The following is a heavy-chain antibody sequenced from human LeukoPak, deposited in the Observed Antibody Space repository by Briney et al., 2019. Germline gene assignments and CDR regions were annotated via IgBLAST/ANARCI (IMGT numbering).Heavy chain of an antibody. V-gene: IGHV3-30*04. Sequence: GGSLRLSCADSGFTFSSYSMHWVRQTPGKGLEWVATISYDGSNIYYADSVKGRFTISRDNSKNTLYLQMNSLRREDTAVYYCARDNGSGWYYFDYWGQGTLVTVSS. D-gene: IGHD6-19*01. J-gene: IGHJ4*02. CDR2: ISYDGSNI. CDR1: GFTFSSYS. CDR3: ARDNGSGWYYFDY.